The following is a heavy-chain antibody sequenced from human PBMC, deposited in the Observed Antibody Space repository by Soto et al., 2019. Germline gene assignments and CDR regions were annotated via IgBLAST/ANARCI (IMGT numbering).Heavy chain of an antibody. CDR3: ATKEGYGNRFDP. CDR2: FDPEDGET. Sequence: ASVKVSCKVSGYTLTELSMHWVRQAPGKGLEWMGGFDPEDGETIYAQKFQGRVTMTEDTSTDTAYMELSSLRSEDTAVYYCATKEGYGNRFDPWGQGTLVTVSS. CDR1: GYTLTELS. J-gene: IGHJ5*02. V-gene: IGHV1-24*01. D-gene: IGHD5-18*01.